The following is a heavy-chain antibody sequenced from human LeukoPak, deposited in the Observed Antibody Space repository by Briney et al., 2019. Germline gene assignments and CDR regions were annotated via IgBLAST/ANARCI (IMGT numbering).Heavy chain of an antibody. D-gene: IGHD3-22*01. CDR1: GGSISSSSYY. CDR2: IYYSGST. Sequence: SETLSLTCNVPGGSISSSSYYWGWIRQPPGKGLEWIGSIYYSGSTYYNPSLRSRVTISVDTSKSQFSLKVNSVTAADTAIYYCSSDSSGYHYFDYWGQGILVTVSS. CDR3: SSDSSGYHYFDY. J-gene: IGHJ4*02. V-gene: IGHV4-39*01.